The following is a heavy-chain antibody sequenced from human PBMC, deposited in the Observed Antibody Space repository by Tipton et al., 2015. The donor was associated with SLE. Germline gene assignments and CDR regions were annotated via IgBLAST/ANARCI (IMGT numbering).Heavy chain of an antibody. CDR3: AKSGRTFDY. Sequence: SLRLSCAASGFTFSNYPMTWVRQAPGKGLEWVAMIRHDGSNQFYADSVKGRFIISRDNSKKTLHLQMNSLRPEDTAVYYCAKSGRTFDYWGRGTLVNVSS. D-gene: IGHD2-15*01. CDR1: GFTFSNYP. J-gene: IGHJ4*02. V-gene: IGHV3-30*02. CDR2: IRHDGSNQ.